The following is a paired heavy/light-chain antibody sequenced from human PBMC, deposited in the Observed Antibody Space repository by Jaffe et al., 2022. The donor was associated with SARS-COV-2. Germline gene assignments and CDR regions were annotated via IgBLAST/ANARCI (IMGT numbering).Heavy chain of an antibody. CDR2: INPNTGDT. V-gene: IGHV1-2*06. Sequence: QVQLVQSGAEVKKPGASVKVSCRGSGYTFTAYYMHWVRQAPGQGLEWMGRINPNTGDTNHAQNFQGRVTMTRDTSTSTAYMELSRLTSDDTAVYYCARDPRGEFDPWGQGTLVTVSS. CDR1: GYTFTAYY. D-gene: IGHD3-10*01. J-gene: IGHJ5*02. CDR3: ARDPRGEFDP.
Light chain of an antibody. Sequence: EIVLTQSPGTLSLSPGERATLSCRASQSFSSRYLAWYQQKPGQAPRLVIYAASSRATGIPDRFSGSGSGTDFTLTISRLEPEDFAVYYCQQYGSSPTWTFGHGTKVEIK. CDR2: AAS. CDR1: QSFSSRY. J-gene: IGKJ1*01. V-gene: IGKV3-20*01. CDR3: QQYGSSPTWT.